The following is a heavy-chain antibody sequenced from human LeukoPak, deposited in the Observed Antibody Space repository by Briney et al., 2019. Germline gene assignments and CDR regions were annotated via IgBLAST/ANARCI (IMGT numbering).Heavy chain of an antibody. CDR1: GFTFRSYA. J-gene: IGHJ4*02. CDR3: ARDGQQLGF. D-gene: IGHD6-13*01. Sequence: GGSLRLSCAASGFTFRSYAMQWVRQAPGKGLEWVSYITYNSGTIFYADSVKGRFTISRDNAKDSLYLQMSSLRDEDTAVYYCARDGQQLGFWGQGTLVIVSS. CDR2: ITYNSGTI. V-gene: IGHV3-48*02.